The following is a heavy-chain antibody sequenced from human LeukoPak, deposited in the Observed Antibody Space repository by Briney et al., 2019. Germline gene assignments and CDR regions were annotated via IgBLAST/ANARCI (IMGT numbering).Heavy chain of an antibody. V-gene: IGHV4-59*01. Sequence: SETLSLTCTVSGGSINGYYWNWVRQPPGKGLEWIGQIYYAGSTNYNPSLKSRVIISVDTSKDQFSLRQNSVTAADSAVYFCARSLWGSPRAIAARRAFDIWGQGTLVTVSS. J-gene: IGHJ3*02. CDR1: GGSINGYY. CDR3: ARSLWGSPRAIAARRAFDI. D-gene: IGHD6-6*01. CDR2: IYYAGST.